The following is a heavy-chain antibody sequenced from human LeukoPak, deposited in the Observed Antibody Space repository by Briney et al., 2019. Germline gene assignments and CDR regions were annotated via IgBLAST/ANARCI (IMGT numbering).Heavy chain of an antibody. V-gene: IGHV3-7*01. D-gene: IGHD3-3*01. CDR1: GFTFSSHW. Sequence: GGSLRLSCAASGFTFSSHWMSWVRQAPGKGLEWVANIRKDGAEKNYVDSVKGRFTISRDNAKDSLYLEVNSLRAEDTAVYYCARSRTASGVVIMGAFDISGQGTMVTVSS. J-gene: IGHJ3*02. CDR2: IRKDGAEK. CDR3: ARSRTASGVVIMGAFDI.